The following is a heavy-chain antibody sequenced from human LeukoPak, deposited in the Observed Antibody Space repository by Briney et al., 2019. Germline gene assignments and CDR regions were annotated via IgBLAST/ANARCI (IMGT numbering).Heavy chain of an antibody. V-gene: IGHV4-4*07. CDR1: GGSISSYY. Sequence: SETLSLTCTVSGGSISSYYWSWIRQPAGKGLEWIGRIYTSGSTNYNPSLKSRVTMSVDTSKNQFSLKLNSVTAADTAVYYCARDCSGGSCYSYYGMDVWGQGTTVTASS. CDR2: IYTSGST. CDR3: ARDCSGGSCYSYYGMDV. D-gene: IGHD2-15*01. J-gene: IGHJ6*02.